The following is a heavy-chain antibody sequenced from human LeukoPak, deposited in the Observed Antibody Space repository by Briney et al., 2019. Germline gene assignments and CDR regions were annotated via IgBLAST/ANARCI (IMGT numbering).Heavy chain of an antibody. CDR1: GFTLSSNY. Sequence: GGSLRLSCAASGFTLSSNYMSWVRQAPGKGLEWVSVIYSGGSTYYADSVKGRFTISRDNPKNTLYLQMNSLRAEDTAVYYCARIEWGAFDIWGQGTMVTVSS. D-gene: IGHD1-26*01. J-gene: IGHJ3*02. CDR3: ARIEWGAFDI. CDR2: IYSGGST. V-gene: IGHV3-66*01.